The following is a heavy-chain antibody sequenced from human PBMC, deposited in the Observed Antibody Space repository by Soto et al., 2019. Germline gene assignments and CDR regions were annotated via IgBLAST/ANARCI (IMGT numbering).Heavy chain of an antibody. CDR2: IYYSGST. CDR1: GGSISSSSYY. Sequence: ETLSLTCTVSGGSISSSSYYWGWIRQPPGKGLEWIGSIYYSGSTYYNPSLKSRVTISVDTSKNQFSLKLSSVTAADTAVYYCARHSHTGDIYYDSSGYYWLLDYWGQGTLVTVSS. D-gene: IGHD3-22*01. CDR3: ARHSHTGDIYYDSSGYYWLLDY. J-gene: IGHJ4*02. V-gene: IGHV4-39*01.